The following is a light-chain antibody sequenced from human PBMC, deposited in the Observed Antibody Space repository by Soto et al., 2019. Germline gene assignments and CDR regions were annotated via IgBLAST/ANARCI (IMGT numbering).Light chain of an antibody. CDR1: QSVSNY. Sequence: EIVLTQSPATLSFSPGERATLSCRASQSVSNYLAWYQQKPGQAPRLLIYGASNRATGIPARFTGSGSGTDFTLTISSLEPEDFAVYYWQHRGEWPRTFGQGTKLEIK. J-gene: IGKJ2*01. CDR3: QHRGEWPRT. CDR2: GAS. V-gene: IGKV3-11*01.